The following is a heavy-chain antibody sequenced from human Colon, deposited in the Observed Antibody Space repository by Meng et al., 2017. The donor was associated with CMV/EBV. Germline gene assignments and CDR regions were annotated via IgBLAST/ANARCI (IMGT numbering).Heavy chain of an antibody. CDR1: GYTFSGYY. Sequence: ASVKVSCKAFGYTFSGYYMQWVRQAPGQGLEYMGWINSDTGDTKYAQKFQGRVTMTRDTSISTAYMELSSLGSEDTAVYYCARGYGTNLYHYGMDVWGQGTTVTVSS. V-gene: IGHV1-2*02. CDR2: INSDTGDT. J-gene: IGHJ6*02. D-gene: IGHD4/OR15-4a*01. CDR3: ARGYGTNLYHYGMDV.